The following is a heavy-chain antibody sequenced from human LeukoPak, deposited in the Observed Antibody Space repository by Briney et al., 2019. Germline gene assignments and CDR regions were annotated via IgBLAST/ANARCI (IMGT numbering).Heavy chain of an antibody. J-gene: IGHJ4*02. CDR2: ISYDGSNK. V-gene: IGHV3-30*18. Sequence: PGRSLRLSCAASGFTFSSYGMHWVRQAPGKGLEWVAVISYDGSNKYYADSVKGRFTISRDNFKNTLYLQMNSLRAEDTAVYYCAKDLERTLDYWGQGTLVTVSS. CDR1: GFTFSSYG. D-gene: IGHD1-1*01. CDR3: AKDLERTLDY.